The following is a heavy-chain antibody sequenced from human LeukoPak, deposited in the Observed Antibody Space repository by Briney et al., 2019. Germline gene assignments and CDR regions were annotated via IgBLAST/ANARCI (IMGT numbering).Heavy chain of an antibody. Sequence: ASVKVSCKASGYTFTSYYMHWVRQAPGQGLEWMGWISAYNGNTNYAQKLQGRVTMTTDTSTSTAYMELRSLRSDDTAVYYCARDEGSSGWYWKNWFDPWGQGTLVTVSS. CDR1: GYTFTSYY. V-gene: IGHV1-18*04. D-gene: IGHD6-19*01. CDR3: ARDEGSSGWYWKNWFDP. CDR2: ISAYNGNT. J-gene: IGHJ5*02.